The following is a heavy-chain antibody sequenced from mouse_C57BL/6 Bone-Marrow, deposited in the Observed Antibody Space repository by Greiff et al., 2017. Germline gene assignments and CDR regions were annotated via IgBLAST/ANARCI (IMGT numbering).Heavy chain of an antibody. CDR3: AREGITTVVASYAMDY. CDR1: GFTFSSYA. Sequence: EVKLVESGGGLVKPGGSLKLSCAASGFTFSSYAMSWVRQTPEKRLEWVATISDGGSSSYYPDNVKGRFTISRDNAKNNLYLQMNHLKSEDTAMYYCAREGITTVVASYAMDYWGQGTSVTVSS. V-gene: IGHV5-4*01. D-gene: IGHD1-1*01. J-gene: IGHJ4*01. CDR2: ISDGGSSS.